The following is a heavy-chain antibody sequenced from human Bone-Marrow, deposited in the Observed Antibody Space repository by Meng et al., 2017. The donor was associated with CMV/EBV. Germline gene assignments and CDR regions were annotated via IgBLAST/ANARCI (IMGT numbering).Heavy chain of an antibody. CDR2: IYTSGST. D-gene: IGHD4-17*01. J-gene: IGHJ4*02. CDR1: GGSISSYY. CDR3: ASELGGGDYAY. Sequence: QGSGPGLGKPSATVPLTCTVSGGSISSYYWSWIRQPAGKGLEWIGRIYTSGSTNYNPSLKSRVNMSVDTSKNQFSLKLSSVTAADTAVYYCASELGGGDYAYWGQGTLVTVSS. V-gene: IGHV4-4*07.